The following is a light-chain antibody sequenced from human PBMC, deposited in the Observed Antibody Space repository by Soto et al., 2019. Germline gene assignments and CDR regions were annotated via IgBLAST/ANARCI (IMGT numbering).Light chain of an antibody. V-gene: IGKV1-39*01. J-gene: IGKJ1*01. CDR2: GAS. CDR3: QQSYSIPWT. CDR1: ETFSSY. Sequence: DIQMTQSPSSLSASIGDRVTITCRASETFSSYLNWYQQKPGRAPKLLIYGASSLHSGVPSRFSGSGSGTDFTLTISSLQPEDFATYYCQQSYSIPWTFGHGTKVEIK.